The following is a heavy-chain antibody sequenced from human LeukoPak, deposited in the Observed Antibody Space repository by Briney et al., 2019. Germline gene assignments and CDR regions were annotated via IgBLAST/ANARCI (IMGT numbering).Heavy chain of an antibody. V-gene: IGHV3-7*04. D-gene: IGHD2-2*01. Sequence: PGGSLRLSCAASGFTFSSYSMSWVRQAPGKGLEWVANIKQDGSEKYYVDSVKGRFTISRDNAKNSLYLQMNSLRAEDTAVYYCAGALRDCSSTSCSAPGYWGQGTLVTVSS. CDR1: GFTFSSYS. CDR2: IKQDGSEK. J-gene: IGHJ4*02. CDR3: AGALRDCSSTSCSAPGY.